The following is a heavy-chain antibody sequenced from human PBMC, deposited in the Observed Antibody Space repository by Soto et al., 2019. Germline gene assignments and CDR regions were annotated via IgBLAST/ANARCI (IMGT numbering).Heavy chain of an antibody. V-gene: IGHV3-30*18. Sequence: PGGSLRLSCAASGFTFSSYGMHWVRQAPGKGLEWVAVISYDGSNKYYADSVKGRFTISRDNSKNTLYLQMNSLRAEDTAVYYCAKDFTMITFGGVRAPTFDPWGQGTLVTVSS. J-gene: IGHJ5*02. CDR2: ISYDGSNK. CDR1: GFTFSSYG. CDR3: AKDFTMITFGGVRAPTFDP. D-gene: IGHD3-16*01.